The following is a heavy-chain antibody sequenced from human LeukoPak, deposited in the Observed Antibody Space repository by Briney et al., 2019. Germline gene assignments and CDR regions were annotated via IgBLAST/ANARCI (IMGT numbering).Heavy chain of an antibody. V-gene: IGHV1-69*06. CDR1: GGTFSSYA. CDR3: ARDRVCSSTSCYSTPFDY. Sequence: SVKVSCKASGGTFSSYAISWVRQAPGQGLEWMGGIIPIFGTANCAQKFQGRVTITADKSTSTAYMELSSLRSEDTAVYYCARDRVCSSTSCYSTPFDYWGQGTLVTVSS. J-gene: IGHJ4*02. CDR2: IIPIFGTA. D-gene: IGHD2-2*01.